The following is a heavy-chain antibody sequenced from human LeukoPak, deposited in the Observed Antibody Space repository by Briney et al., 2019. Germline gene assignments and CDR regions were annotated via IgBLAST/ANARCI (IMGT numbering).Heavy chain of an antibody. CDR1: GYTFTSYG. J-gene: IGHJ4*02. Sequence: ASVKVSCKVSGYTFTSYGISWVRQAPGQGLEWMGWISAYNGNTNYAQKLQGRVTMTTDTSTSTAYMELRSLRSDDTAVYYCARDIRYSGSQTPDYWGQGTLVTVSS. D-gene: IGHD1-26*01. CDR2: ISAYNGNT. CDR3: ARDIRYSGSQTPDY. V-gene: IGHV1-18*01.